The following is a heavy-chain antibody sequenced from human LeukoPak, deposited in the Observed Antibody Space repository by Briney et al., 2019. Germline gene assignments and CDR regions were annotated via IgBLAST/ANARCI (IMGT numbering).Heavy chain of an antibody. D-gene: IGHD4-23*01. J-gene: IGHJ4*02. CDR3: ARVPTTTVVPYFDY. CDR2: IYTSGST. V-gene: IGHV4-61*02. CDR1: GGSISSGSYY. Sequence: SQTLSLTCTVSGGSISSGSYYWSWIRQPAGKGLEWIGRIYTSGSTNYNPSLKSRVTISVDTSKNQFSLKLSSVTAADTAVYYCARVPTTTVVPYFDYWGQGTLVTVSS.